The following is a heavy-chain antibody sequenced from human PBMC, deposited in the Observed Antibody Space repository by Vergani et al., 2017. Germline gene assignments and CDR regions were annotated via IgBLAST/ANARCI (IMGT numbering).Heavy chain of an antibody. CDR2: IKSTFDRGTT. V-gene: IGHV3-15*07. CDR3: STDPRCWGDGSCYWLRDHHYFGMDV. J-gene: IGHJ6*02. Sequence: EVQLVESGGGIVKPGGSLRLSCVASGFSFRNAWMNWVRRTPGKGLEWVGRIKSTFDRGTTDYAAAVKGRFTISRDDSKNTLFLQMNGVKTEDIGVYYCSTDPRCWGDGSCYWLRDHHYFGMDVWGQGTTVTVSS. D-gene: IGHD3-10*01. CDR1: GFSFRNAW.